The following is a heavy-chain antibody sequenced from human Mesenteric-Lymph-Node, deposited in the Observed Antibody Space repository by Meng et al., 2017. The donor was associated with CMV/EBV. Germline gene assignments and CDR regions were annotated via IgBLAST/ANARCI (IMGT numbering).Heavy chain of an antibody. D-gene: IGHD3-16*01. CDR1: GFTFGNFA. CDR3: ARSLTNTIRGVMGF. CDR2: VYYGSIST. Sequence: GESLKISCAGSGFTFGNFAMNWVRQAPGKGLEWVSVVYYGSISTYYADSVKGRFTISKDDSKNTLYLQMNSLRAEDTAMYYCARSLTNTIRGVMGFWGQGTLVTVSS. V-gene: IGHV3-23*03. J-gene: IGHJ4*02.